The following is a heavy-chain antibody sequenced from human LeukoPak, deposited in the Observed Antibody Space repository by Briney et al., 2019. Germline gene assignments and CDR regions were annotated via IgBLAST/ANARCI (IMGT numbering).Heavy chain of an antibody. CDR1: GGSFSGYY. CDR3: ARERNEYYDFWSGYYGTPGDYYYGMDV. Sequence: PSETLSLTCAVYGGSFSGYYWSWIRQPPGKGLEWIGEINHSGSTSYNPSLKSRVTISVDTSKNQFSLKLSSVTAADTAVYYCARERNEYYDFWSGYYGTPGDYYYGMDVWGQGTTVTVSS. V-gene: IGHV4-34*01. D-gene: IGHD3-3*01. J-gene: IGHJ6*02. CDR2: INHSGST.